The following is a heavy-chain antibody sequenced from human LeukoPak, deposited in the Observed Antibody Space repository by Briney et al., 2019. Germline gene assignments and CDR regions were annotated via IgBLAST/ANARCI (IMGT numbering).Heavy chain of an antibody. CDR1: GYSISSGYY. Sequence: KPSETLSLTCAVSGYSISSGYYWGWIRQPPGKGLEWIGSIYHSGSTYYNPSLKSRVTISVDTSKNQFSLKLSSVTAADTAVYYCARDGRYFDWLIVGYGIWGQGTMVTVSS. CDR3: ARDGRYFDWLIVGYGI. D-gene: IGHD3-9*01. CDR2: IYHSGST. V-gene: IGHV4-38-2*02. J-gene: IGHJ3*02.